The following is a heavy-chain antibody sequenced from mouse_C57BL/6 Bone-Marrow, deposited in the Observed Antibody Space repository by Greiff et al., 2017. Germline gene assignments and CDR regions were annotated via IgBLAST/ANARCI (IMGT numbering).Heavy chain of an antibody. CDR1: GYTFTSYW. CDR3: ERGWDYWYYFDY. D-gene: IGHD1-1*01. J-gene: IGHJ2*01. Sequence: QVQLQQPGAELVKPGASVKMSCKASGYTFTSYWITCLMQRLGQGLVWIGDIYPGSGSTNYNEKFKSKATLTVDTSYSTAYMQLRRLTSEGSAVYYCERGWDYWYYFDYWGQGTTLTVSS. V-gene: IGHV1-55*01. CDR2: IYPGSGST.